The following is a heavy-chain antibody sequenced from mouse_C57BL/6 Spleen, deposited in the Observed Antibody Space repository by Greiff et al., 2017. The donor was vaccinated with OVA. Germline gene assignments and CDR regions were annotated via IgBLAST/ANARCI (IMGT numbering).Heavy chain of an antibody. CDR2: ISYDGSN. D-gene: IGHD2-1*01. V-gene: IGHV3-6*01. J-gene: IGHJ3*01. Sequence: EVKLQESGPGLVKPSQSLSLTCSVTGYSITSGYYWNWIRQFPGNKLEWMGYISYDGSNNYNPSLKNRISITLVTCQNQFFLKLKSVTTEDTATYYCARDDYGNYGFAYWGQGTLVTVSA. CDR3: ARDDYGNYGFAY. CDR1: GYSITSGYY.